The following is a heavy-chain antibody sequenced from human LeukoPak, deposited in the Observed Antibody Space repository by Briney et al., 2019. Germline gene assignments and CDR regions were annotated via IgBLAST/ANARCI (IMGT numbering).Heavy chain of an antibody. CDR2: FDPEDGET. CDR1: GYTLTELS. D-gene: IGHD6-19*01. CDR3: ATYSSGWYHYYYYYMDV. Sequence: ASVKVSCKVSGYTLTELSMHWVRQAPGKGLEWMGGFDPEDGETIYAQKFQGRVTMTEDTSTDTAYMELSSLRSEDTAVYYCATYSSGWYHYYYYYMDVWGKGTTVTVSS. J-gene: IGHJ6*03. V-gene: IGHV1-24*01.